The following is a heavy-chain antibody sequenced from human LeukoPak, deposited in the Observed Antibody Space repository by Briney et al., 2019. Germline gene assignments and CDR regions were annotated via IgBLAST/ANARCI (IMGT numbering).Heavy chain of an antibody. CDR2: IRSKAYGGTT. CDR1: GFTFGDYA. Sequence: GSPRLSCTASGFTFGDYAMSWVRQAPGKGLEWVGFIRSKAYGGTTENAASVKGRFTISRDDSKSIAYLQMNSLKTEDTAVYYCARGGVYCSSVSCSVDYWGQGILVTVSS. CDR3: ARGGVYCSSVSCSVDY. D-gene: IGHD2-2*01. J-gene: IGHJ4*02. V-gene: IGHV3-49*04.